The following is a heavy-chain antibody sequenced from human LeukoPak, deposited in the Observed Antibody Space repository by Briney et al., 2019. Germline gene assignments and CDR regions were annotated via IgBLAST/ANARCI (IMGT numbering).Heavy chain of an antibody. CDR2: IKSKTDGGTT. V-gene: IGHV3-15*01. CDR3: TTYCSSTSCYTDYYYYMDV. D-gene: IGHD2-2*02. CDR1: GFTFSNAW. J-gene: IGHJ6*03. Sequence: RSGGSLRLSCAASGFTFSNAWMSWVRQAPGKGLEWVGRIKSKTDGGTTDYAAPVKGRFTISIDDSKNTLYLQMNSLKTEDTAVYYCTTYCSSTSCYTDYYYYMDVWGKGTTVTVSS.